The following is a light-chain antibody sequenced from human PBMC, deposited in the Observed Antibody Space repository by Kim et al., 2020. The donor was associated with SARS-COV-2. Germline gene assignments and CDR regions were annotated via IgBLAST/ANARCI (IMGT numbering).Light chain of an antibody. Sequence: IQLTQPPSSLSASVGDRVTITCRGSQGISSHLAWYQQRPGQAPKLLIYAASTLQSAVPSRFSGSGSGTDFTLTISSLQPEDFATYYCQHLNSFPPYPFAQGTKLEI. CDR1: QGISSH. CDR2: AAS. CDR3: QHLNSFPPYP. J-gene: IGKJ2*01. V-gene: IGKV1-9*01.